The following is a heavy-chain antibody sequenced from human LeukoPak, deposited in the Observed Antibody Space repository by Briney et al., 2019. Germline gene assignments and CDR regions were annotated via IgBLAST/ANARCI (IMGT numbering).Heavy chain of an antibody. CDR1: GGTFSSYA. CDR3: ARSSAMEDFWSGYYTGQWFDP. V-gene: IGHV1-69*13. D-gene: IGHD3-3*01. J-gene: IGHJ5*02. CDR2: IIPIFGTA. Sequence: SSVKVSCKASGGTFSSYAISWVRQAPGQGLEWMGGIIPIFGTANYAQKFQGRVTITADESTSTAYMELSSLRSEDTAVYYCARSSAMEDFWSGYYTGQWFDPWGQGTLVTVSS.